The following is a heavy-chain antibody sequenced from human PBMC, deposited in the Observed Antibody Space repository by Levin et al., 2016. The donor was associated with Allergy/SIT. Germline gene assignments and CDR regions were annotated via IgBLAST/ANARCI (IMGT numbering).Heavy chain of an antibody. Sequence: WIRQPPGKGLVWVSRINSDGSSTSYADSVKGRFTISRDNAKNTLYLQMNSLRAEDTAVYYCARDLSDSNANHSRIYFDWLLYYYYYGMDVWGQGTTVTVSS. D-gene: IGHD3-9*01. J-gene: IGHJ6*02. V-gene: IGHV3-74*01. CDR3: ARDLSDSNANHSRIYFDWLLYYYYYGMDV. CDR2: INSDGSST.